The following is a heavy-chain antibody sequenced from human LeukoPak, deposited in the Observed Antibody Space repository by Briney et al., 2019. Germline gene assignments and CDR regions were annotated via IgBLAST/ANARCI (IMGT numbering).Heavy chain of an antibody. CDR2: IYYSGST. V-gene: IGHV4-59*01. D-gene: IGHD2-2*01. J-gene: IGHJ5*02. Sequence: SETLSLTCTVSGGSISSYYWSWIRQPPGKGLEWIGYIYYSGSTNYNPSLKSRVTISVDTSKNQFSLKLSSATAADTAVYYCARGYCSSTSCYRLNWFDPWGQGTLVTVSS. CDR1: GGSISSYY. CDR3: ARGYCSSTSCYRLNWFDP.